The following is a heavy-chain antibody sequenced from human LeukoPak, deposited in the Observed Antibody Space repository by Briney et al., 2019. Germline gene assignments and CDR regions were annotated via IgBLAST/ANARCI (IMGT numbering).Heavy chain of an antibody. CDR3: ARVCSNTSCWGAFDI. V-gene: IGHV3-48*04. Sequence: PGGSLRLSCAASGFTFSSYSMNWVRQAPGKGLEGVSYISSSGSSIYYADSVKGRFTSSRDNAKNSLYLQMNSLRAEDTAVYYCARVCSNTSCWGAFDIWGQGTMVTVSS. J-gene: IGHJ3*02. CDR1: GFTFSSYS. CDR2: ISSSGSSI. D-gene: IGHD2-2*01.